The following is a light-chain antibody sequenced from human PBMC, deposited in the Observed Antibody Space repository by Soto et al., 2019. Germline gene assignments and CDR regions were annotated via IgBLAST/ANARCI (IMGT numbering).Light chain of an antibody. CDR1: SSNIGAGFD. CDR3: QSYDSSLTGSKV. CDR2: GNS. J-gene: IGLJ1*01. Sequence: QSVLTQPPPVSGAPGQRVTISCTGSSSNIGAGFDVHWYQQLPGTAPKLLIYGNSNRPSGVPDRFSGSRSGTSASLAITGLQAEDEADFYCQSYDSSLTGSKVFGSGTRSPS. V-gene: IGLV1-40*01.